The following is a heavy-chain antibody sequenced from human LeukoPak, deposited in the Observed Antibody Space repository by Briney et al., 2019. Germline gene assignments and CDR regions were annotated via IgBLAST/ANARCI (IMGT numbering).Heavy chain of an antibody. CDR1: GGTFSTYA. CDR3: ARSITMVRGGELTSPNWFDP. Sequence: ASVKVSCKASGGTFSTYAISWVRQAPGQGLEWMGRIIPIFGTANYAQKFQDRITITTDESTSTAYMELSSLRSEDTAVYYCARSITMVRGGELTSPNWFDPWGQGTLVTVS. D-gene: IGHD3-10*01. V-gene: IGHV1-69*05. J-gene: IGHJ5*02. CDR2: IIPIFGTA.